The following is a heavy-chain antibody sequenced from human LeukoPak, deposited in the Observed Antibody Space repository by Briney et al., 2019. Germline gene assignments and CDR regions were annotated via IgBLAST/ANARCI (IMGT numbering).Heavy chain of an antibody. V-gene: IGHV3-23*01. J-gene: IGHJ4*02. D-gene: IGHD2-15*01. CDR1: GFTFSSYA. Sequence: GGSLRLSCAASGFTFSSYARSWVRQAPGKGLEWVSAISAGGNTYYADSVKGRFTISRDNSKNTLHLQMNSLRAEDTAVYYCAKDRYCSGGSCSGDFDYWGQGTLVTVSS. CDR2: ISAGGNT. CDR3: AKDRYCSGGSCSGDFDY.